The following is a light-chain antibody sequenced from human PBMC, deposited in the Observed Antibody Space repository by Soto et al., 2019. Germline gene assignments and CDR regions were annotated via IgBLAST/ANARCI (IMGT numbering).Light chain of an antibody. Sequence: EIVLTQSPGTLSLSPGERATLSCRASQSVSSSYLAWYQQKPGQAPRLLIYDASSRATGIPDRFSGSGSGTDFTLTISRLEPEDFAVCYCQQYGSSPPLLTFGGGTKVEIK. V-gene: IGKV3-20*01. CDR2: DAS. CDR3: QQYGSSPPLLT. CDR1: QSVSSSY. J-gene: IGKJ4*01.